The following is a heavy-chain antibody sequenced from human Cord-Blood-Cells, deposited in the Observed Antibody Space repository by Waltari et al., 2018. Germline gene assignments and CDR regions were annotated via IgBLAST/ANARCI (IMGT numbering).Heavy chain of an antibody. CDR2: ISYDGSNK. CDR3: ARGVSYYDYIWGSYRYTTFDY. Sequence: QVQLVESGGGVVQPGRSLRLSCAASGFTFSSYAMHWVRQAPGKGLEWVAVISYDGSNKYYADSVKGRFTSSRDNSKNTLYLQMNSLRAEDTAVYYCARGVSYYDYIWGSYRYTTFDYWGQGTLVTVSS. J-gene: IGHJ4*02. CDR1: GFTFSSYA. D-gene: IGHD3-16*02. V-gene: IGHV3-30-3*01.